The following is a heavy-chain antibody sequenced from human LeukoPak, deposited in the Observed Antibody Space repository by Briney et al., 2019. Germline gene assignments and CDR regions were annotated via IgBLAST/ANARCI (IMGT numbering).Heavy chain of an antibody. CDR1: GFPLSSYS. V-gene: IGHV3-48*01. D-gene: IGHD2-15*01. J-gene: IGHJ4*02. CDR3: ARVKGSYFDY. CDR2: ISASGSNI. Sequence: GGSLRLSRAASGFPLSSYSINWFRQATGKGLEWVAYISASGSNIYYVDSVKGRFTVSRDNPKSSLFLQMNSPRAEDTAVYYCARVKGSYFDYWGQGALVTVSS.